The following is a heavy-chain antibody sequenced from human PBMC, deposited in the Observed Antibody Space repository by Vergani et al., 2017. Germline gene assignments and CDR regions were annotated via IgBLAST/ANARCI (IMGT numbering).Heavy chain of an antibody. CDR1: GFTVSSNY. Sequence: EVQLVESGGGLIQPGGSLRLSCAASGFTVSSNYMSWVRQAPGKGLEWVSVIYSGGSTYYVDSVKGRFTISRDNAKNSLYLQMNSLRAEDTAVYYCARGTGTTLYYYYGMDVWGQGTTVTVSS. V-gene: IGHV3-53*01. CDR2: IYSGGST. CDR3: ARGTGTTLYYYYGMDV. J-gene: IGHJ6*02. D-gene: IGHD1-1*01.